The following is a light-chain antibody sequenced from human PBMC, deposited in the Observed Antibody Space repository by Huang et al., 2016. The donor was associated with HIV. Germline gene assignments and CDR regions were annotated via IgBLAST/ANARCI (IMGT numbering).Light chain of an antibody. Sequence: QSLLHSNGKTYLCWHLQRPGQTPQFLIYEVSNGFSGVPDRFSGSGSGTDFTLRISRVETEDVGVCSCMQKKSFPFGQWTRLEIE. CDR3: MQKKSFP. CDR1: QSLLHSNGKTY. V-gene: IGKV2D-29*01. CDR2: EVS. J-gene: IGKJ5*01.